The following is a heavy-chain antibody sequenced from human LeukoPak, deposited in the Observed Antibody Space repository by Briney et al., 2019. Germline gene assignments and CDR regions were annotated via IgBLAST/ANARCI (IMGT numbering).Heavy chain of an antibody. J-gene: IGHJ4*02. CDR2: ISNSGNT. CDR3: ARTPIPQYSSGWYTSYYFDY. CDR1: GDSVSSGDYH. D-gene: IGHD6-19*01. V-gene: IGHV4-61*08. Sequence: SETLSLTCTVSGDSVSSGDYHWSWIRQPPGKGLEWIGNISNSGNTNYNPSLKSRVTISIDTSKNQLSLKLSSVTAADTAVYYCARTPIPQYSSGWYTSYYFDYWGQGTLVTVSS.